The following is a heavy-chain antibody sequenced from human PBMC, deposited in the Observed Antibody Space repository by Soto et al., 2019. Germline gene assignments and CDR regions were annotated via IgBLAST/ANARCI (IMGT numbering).Heavy chain of an antibody. CDR3: ARGWEQLNFDY. CDR2: INPNSGGT. V-gene: IGHV1-2*02. J-gene: IGHJ4*02. D-gene: IGHD1-26*01. CDR1: GYTFTSYY. Sequence: ASVKVYCKASGYTFTSYYMHWVRQAPGQVLEWMGMINPNSGGTCYAQKFQGRVTMTRDTSISIAYMELSRLRSDDTAVYYCARGWEQLNFDYWGQGTLVTVSS.